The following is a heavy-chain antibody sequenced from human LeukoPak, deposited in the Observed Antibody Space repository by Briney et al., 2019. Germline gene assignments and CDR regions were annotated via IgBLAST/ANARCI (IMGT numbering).Heavy chain of an antibody. CDR3: ASTTNRGYSYGYIDY. J-gene: IGHJ4*02. D-gene: IGHD5-18*01. CDR2: INPNSGGT. CDR1: GYTFTGYY. Sequence: ASVKVSCKASGYTFTGYYMHWVRQAPGQGLEWMGRINPNSGGTNYAQKFQGRVTMTRDTSISTAYVELSRLRSDDTAVYYCASTTNRGYSYGYIDYWGQGTLVTVSS. V-gene: IGHV1-2*06.